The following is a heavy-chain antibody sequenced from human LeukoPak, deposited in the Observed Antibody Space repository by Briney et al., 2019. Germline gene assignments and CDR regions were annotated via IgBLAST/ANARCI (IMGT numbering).Heavy chain of an antibody. Sequence: ASVKVSCKASGYTFTSYGISWVRQAPGQGLEWMGWISAHNGNTNYAQKLQGRVTMTTDTSTSTAYMELRSLRSDDTAVYYCARRFFGYVGDYYYYYGMDVWGQGTTVTVSS. D-gene: IGHD5-12*01. CDR1: GYTFTSYG. V-gene: IGHV1-18*01. CDR2: ISAHNGNT. CDR3: ARRFFGYVGDYYYYYGMDV. J-gene: IGHJ6*02.